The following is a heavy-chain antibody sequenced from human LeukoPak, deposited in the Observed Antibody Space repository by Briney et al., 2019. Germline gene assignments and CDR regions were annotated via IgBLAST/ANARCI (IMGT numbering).Heavy chain of an antibody. CDR3: ARRSNDAFDI. Sequence: SETLSLTCAVYGGSFSGYYWSWIRQPPGKGLEWIGYIYYSGSTNYNPSLKSRVTISVDTSKNQFSLKLSSVTAADTAVYYCARRSNDAFDIWGQGTMVTVSS. V-gene: IGHV4-59*01. CDR2: IYYSGST. D-gene: IGHD6-6*01. CDR1: GGSFSGYY. J-gene: IGHJ3*02.